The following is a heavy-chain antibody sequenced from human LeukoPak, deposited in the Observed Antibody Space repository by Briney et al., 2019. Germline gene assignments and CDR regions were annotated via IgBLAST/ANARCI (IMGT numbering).Heavy chain of an antibody. J-gene: IGHJ4*02. Sequence: SETLSLTCAVYGGSFSGYYWSWLRQPPGKGLEWIGEINHSGSTNYNPSLKSRVTISVDTSKNQFSLKLSSVTAADTAVYYCARGDRTVTATNFDYWGQGTLVTVSS. CDR2: INHSGST. V-gene: IGHV4-34*01. D-gene: IGHD4-17*01. CDR1: GGSFSGYY. CDR3: ARGDRTVTATNFDY.